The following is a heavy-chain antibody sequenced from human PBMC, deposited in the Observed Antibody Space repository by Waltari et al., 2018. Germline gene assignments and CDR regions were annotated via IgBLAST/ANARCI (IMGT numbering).Heavy chain of an antibody. V-gene: IGHV1-69*12. D-gene: IGHD1-26*01. Sequence: QVQLVQSGAEVKKPGSSGKVSCQDSGGTVSSYAIRWVRQAPGQGLAWMGGFLPIFGTTNYAQKFQGRVTITADETTSPAYLELSSLGSEETAVYFCAIGKVGGVGDYWGQGTLVTVSS. CDR1: GGTVSSYA. CDR3: AIGKVGGVGDY. J-gene: IGHJ4*02. CDR2: FLPIFGTT.